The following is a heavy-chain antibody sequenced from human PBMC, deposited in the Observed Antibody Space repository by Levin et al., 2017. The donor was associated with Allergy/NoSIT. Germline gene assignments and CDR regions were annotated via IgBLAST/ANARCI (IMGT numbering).Heavy chain of an antibody. CDR2: ISSSSSYI. V-gene: IGHV3-21*01. Sequence: PGGSLRLSCAASGFTFSSYSMNWVRQAPGKGLEWVSSISSSSSYIYYADSVKGRFTISRDNAKNSLYLQMNSLRAEDTAVYYCARDNIVVVPAAQIGDYYYYYMDVWGKGTTVTVSS. CDR1: GFTFSSYS. J-gene: IGHJ6*03. CDR3: ARDNIVVVPAAQIGDYYYYYMDV. D-gene: IGHD2-2*01.